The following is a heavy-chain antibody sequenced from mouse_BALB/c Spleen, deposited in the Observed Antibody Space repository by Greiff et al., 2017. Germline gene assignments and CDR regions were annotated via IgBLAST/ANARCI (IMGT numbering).Heavy chain of an antibody. V-gene: IGHV5-6-5*01. CDR2: ISSGGST. CDR1: GFTFSSYA. D-gene: IGHD1-1*01. J-gene: IGHJ2*01. CDR3: ARSYYYGSSHRYFDY. Sequence: EVKLMESGGGLVKPGGSLKLSCAASGFTFSSYAMSWVRQTPEKRLEWVASISSGGSTYYPDSVKGRFTISRDNARNILYLQMSSLRSEDTAMYYCARSYYYGSSHRYFDYWGQGTTLTVSS.